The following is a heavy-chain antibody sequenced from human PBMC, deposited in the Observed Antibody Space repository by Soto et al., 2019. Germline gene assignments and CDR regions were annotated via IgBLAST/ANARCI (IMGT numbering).Heavy chain of an antibody. V-gene: IGHV1-18*01. CDR3: ARDRPDYYGSGSYYNFDY. Sequence: ASVKVSCKASGYTFTSYGISWVRQAPGQGLEWMGWISAYNGNTNYAQKLQGRVTMTTDTSTSTAYMELRSLRSDDTAVYYCARDRPDYYGSGSYYNFDYWGQGTLVTVSS. D-gene: IGHD3-10*01. CDR1: GYTFTSYG. J-gene: IGHJ4*02. CDR2: ISAYNGNT.